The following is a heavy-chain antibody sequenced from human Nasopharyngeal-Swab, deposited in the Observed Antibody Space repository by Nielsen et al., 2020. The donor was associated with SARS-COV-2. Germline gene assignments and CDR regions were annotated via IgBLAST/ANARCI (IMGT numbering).Heavy chain of an antibody. J-gene: IGHJ6*02. Sequence: SETLSLTCTVSGGSISSYYWSWIRQPAGKGLEWIGRIYTSGSTNYNPSLKSRVTMSVDTSKNQFSLKLSSVTAADTAVYYCARGEIAAAGDYYYYYGMDVWGQGTTVTVFS. D-gene: IGHD6-13*01. CDR2: IYTSGST. CDR3: ARGEIAAAGDYYYYYGMDV. CDR1: GGSISSYY. V-gene: IGHV4-4*07.